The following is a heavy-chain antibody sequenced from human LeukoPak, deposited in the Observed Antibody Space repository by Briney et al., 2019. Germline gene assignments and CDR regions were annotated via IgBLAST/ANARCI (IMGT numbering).Heavy chain of an antibody. Sequence: PGGSLRLSCAASGSTFTSYNMNWVRQAPGKGLEWVSYINSGSSTIYYADSVKGRFTISRDNAKNSLYLQMNSLRAEDTAVYYCARHQATYSTTWYRYLDLWGRGTLVTVSS. V-gene: IGHV3-48*01. J-gene: IGHJ2*01. CDR1: GSTFTSYN. CDR2: INSGSSTI. D-gene: IGHD6-13*01. CDR3: ARHQATYSTTWYRYLDL.